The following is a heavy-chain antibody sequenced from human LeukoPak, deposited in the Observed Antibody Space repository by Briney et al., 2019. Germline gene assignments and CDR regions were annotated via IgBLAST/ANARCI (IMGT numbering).Heavy chain of an antibody. V-gene: IGHV3-74*01. CDR1: GFTFRSYW. J-gene: IGHJ4*02. Sequence: PGGSRRLSCAASGFTFRSYWMHWVRQAPGKGLVWVSRINIDGSSGSYADSVEGRFTISRDNAKNTLYLQMDSLRAEDTAVYYCTREVSGSLYFDYWGQGSLVTVSS. CDR3: TREVSGSLYFDY. CDR2: INIDGSSG. D-gene: IGHD1-26*01.